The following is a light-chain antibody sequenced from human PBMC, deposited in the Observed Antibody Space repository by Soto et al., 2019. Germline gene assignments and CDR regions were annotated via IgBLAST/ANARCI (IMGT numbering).Light chain of an antibody. CDR2: AVS. CDR1: QDIRHD. Sequence: AIQMTQSPSSLSASVGDRVTITCRASQDIRHDLGWYQQKPGKAPNLLIYAVSRLQNGVPSRFSGSGSGTDFTLTISSLQPEDFATYYCLQDYNYPWTFGQGTKVEIK. V-gene: IGKV1-6*01. CDR3: LQDYNYPWT. J-gene: IGKJ1*01.